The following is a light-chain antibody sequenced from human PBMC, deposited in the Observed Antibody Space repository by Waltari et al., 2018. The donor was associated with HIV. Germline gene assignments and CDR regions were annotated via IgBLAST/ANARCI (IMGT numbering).Light chain of an antibody. CDR2: RNH. Sequence: QSVLTQPPSASGTPGQRVPISCSGSSSNIGSNYVYWYQQLPGTAPKLPISRNHQRPSGVPDRFSGSKSGTSASLAISGLRSEDEADYYCAAWDDSLSGLVFGGGTKLTVL. J-gene: IGLJ2*01. CDR3: AAWDDSLSGLV. CDR1: SSNIGSNY. V-gene: IGLV1-47*01.